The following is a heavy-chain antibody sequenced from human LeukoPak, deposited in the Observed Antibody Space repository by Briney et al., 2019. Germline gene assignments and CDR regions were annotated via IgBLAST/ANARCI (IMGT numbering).Heavy chain of an antibody. CDR2: IWYDGSNK. D-gene: IGHD3-3*01. CDR3: ALFGVITGYGMDV. CDR1: GFTFSSYG. Sequence: GRSLRLSCAASGFTFSSYGMYWVRQAPGKGLEWVAVIWYDGSNKYYADSVKGRFTISRDKSKNILYLQMNSLRAEDTAVYYCALFGVITGYGMDVWGQGTTVTVSS. V-gene: IGHV3-33*07. J-gene: IGHJ6*02.